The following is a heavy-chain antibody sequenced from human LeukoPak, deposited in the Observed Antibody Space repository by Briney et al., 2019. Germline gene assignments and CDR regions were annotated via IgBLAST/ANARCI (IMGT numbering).Heavy chain of an antibody. D-gene: IGHD3-16*02. J-gene: IGHJ4*02. CDR1: GDSISSDY. CDR3: ARGTFGGIISN. Sequence: PSETLSLTCTVSGDSISSDYWNWIRQPPGKGLEWIGYIYYSGSTNYNPSLKSRVTILVDTSKNQFSLNLRSVTAADTAVHYCARGTFGGIISNWGQGTLVTVSS. CDR2: IYYSGST. V-gene: IGHV4-59*01.